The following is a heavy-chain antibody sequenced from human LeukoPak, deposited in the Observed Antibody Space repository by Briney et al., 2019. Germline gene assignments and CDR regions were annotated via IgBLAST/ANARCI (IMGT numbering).Heavy chain of an antibody. CDR3: AKASRYSKNWFDP. J-gene: IGHJ5*02. D-gene: IGHD6-13*01. CDR1: GFTFDDYA. Sequence: PGGSLRLSCAASGFTFDDYAMHWVRQAPGKGLEWVSGISWNSGSIGYADSVKGRFTISRDNAKNSLYLQMNSLRAEDTALYYCAKASRYSKNWFDPWGQGTLVTVSS. CDR2: ISWNSGSI. V-gene: IGHV3-9*01.